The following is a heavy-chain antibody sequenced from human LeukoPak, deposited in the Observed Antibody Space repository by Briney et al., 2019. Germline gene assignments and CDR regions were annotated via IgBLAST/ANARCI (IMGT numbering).Heavy chain of an antibody. CDR1: GFTFSTYA. J-gene: IGHJ4*02. V-gene: IGHV3-64D*09. CDR2: INTNGDDT. Sequence: PGGSLRFSCSASGFTFSTYAMHWVRQAPGKGLEHVSTINTNGDDTYYADSVKGRFTISRDNSKRTLYLQMSSLRAEVTAVYYCVKDLRGGGYYTSFDYWGQGTLVTVSS. D-gene: IGHD3-10*01. CDR3: VKDLRGGGYYTSFDY.